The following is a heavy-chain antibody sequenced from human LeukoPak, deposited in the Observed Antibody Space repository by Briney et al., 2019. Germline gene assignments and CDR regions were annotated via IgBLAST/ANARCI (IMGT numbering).Heavy chain of an antibody. V-gene: IGHV3-48*03. Sequence: PGGSLRLSCAASGFTFSSYEMNWVRQAPGKGLEWVSYISSSGSTIYYADSVKGRFTISRDNAKNSLYLQMNSLRAEDTAVYYCARFLTGYDAFDIWGQGTMVTVSS. D-gene: IGHD3-9*01. CDR1: GFTFSSYE. CDR2: ISSSGSTI. CDR3: ARFLTGYDAFDI. J-gene: IGHJ3*02.